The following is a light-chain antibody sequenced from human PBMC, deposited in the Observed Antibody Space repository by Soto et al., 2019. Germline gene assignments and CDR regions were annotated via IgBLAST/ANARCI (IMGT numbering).Light chain of an antibody. CDR2: GAS. Sequence: EIVMTQSPGTLSLSPGERATLSCRASQTVSTNYLAWYQQKPVQAPRLLIYGASKRATGIPDRFSGSGSGTDFTLTISRLEPEDFAVYYCQQYGSSRWTFGQGTKVDI. V-gene: IGKV3-20*01. CDR3: QQYGSSRWT. CDR1: QTVSTNY. J-gene: IGKJ1*01.